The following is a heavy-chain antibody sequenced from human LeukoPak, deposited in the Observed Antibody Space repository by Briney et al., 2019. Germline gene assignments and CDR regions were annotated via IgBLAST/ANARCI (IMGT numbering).Heavy chain of an antibody. D-gene: IGHD3-16*01. CDR1: GFTFSSYG. Sequence: GGSLRLSCAASGFTFSSYGMHWVRQAPGKGLEWVAVISYDGSNKYYADSVKGRFTISRDNAKNTLYLQMNSLRAEDTAVYYCARASVWQYGRAFDIWGQGTMVTVSS. CDR2: ISYDGSNK. V-gene: IGHV3-30*03. J-gene: IGHJ3*02. CDR3: ARASVWQYGRAFDI.